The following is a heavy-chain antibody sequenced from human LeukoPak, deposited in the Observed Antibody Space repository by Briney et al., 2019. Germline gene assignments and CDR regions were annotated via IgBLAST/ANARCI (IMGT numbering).Heavy chain of an antibody. CDR3: ARDSHDFWSGYNSYYYYGMDV. CDR2: IWYDGSIK. V-gene: IGHV3-33*01. J-gene: IGHJ6*02. Sequence: GGSLRLSCAASGFTFSSYGMHWVRQAPGKGLEWVAVIWYDGSIKYYADSVKGRLTISRDNSKNTLYLQMNSLRAEDTAVYYCARDSHDFWSGYNSYYYYGMDVWGQGTTVTVFS. D-gene: IGHD3-3*01. CDR1: GFTFSSYG.